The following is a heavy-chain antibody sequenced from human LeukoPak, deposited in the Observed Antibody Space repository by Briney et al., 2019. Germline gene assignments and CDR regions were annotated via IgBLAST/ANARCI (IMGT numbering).Heavy chain of an antibody. CDR1: GFTFSSYA. CDR2: ISGSGGST. J-gene: IGHJ3*02. D-gene: IGHD3-10*01. Sequence: GGSLRLSCAASGFTFSSYAMSWVRQAPGKGLEWVSAISGSGGSTYYADSVKGRFTISGDNSKNTLYLQMNSLRAEDTAVYYCAKGVSGPMVRGVMFDIWGQGTMVTVSS. V-gene: IGHV3-23*01. CDR3: AKGVSGPMVRGVMFDI.